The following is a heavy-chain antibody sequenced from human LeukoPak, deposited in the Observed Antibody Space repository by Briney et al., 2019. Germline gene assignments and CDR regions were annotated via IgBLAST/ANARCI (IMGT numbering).Heavy chain of an antibody. J-gene: IGHJ6*03. Sequence: ASVKVSCKASGYTFTSYDINWVRQATGQGLEWMGWMNPNSGNTGYAQKFQGRVTITRNTSISTAYMELSSLRSEDTAVYYCARGADSSGWSYYYHYYMDVWGKGTTVTVSS. CDR2: MNPNSGNT. CDR3: ARGADSSGWSYYYHYYMDV. CDR1: GYTFTSYD. V-gene: IGHV1-8*03. D-gene: IGHD6-19*01.